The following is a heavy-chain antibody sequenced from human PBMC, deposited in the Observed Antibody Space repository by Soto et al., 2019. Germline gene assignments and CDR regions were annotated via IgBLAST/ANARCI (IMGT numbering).Heavy chain of an antibody. Sequence: PGASLRLSCAASGFTFSSYSMNWVRQAPGKGLEWVSSISSSSSYIYYADSVKGRFTISRDNAKNSLYLQMNSLRAEDTAVYYCARSLSRNYYGMDVWGQGTTVTVSS. CDR3: ARSLSRNYYGMDV. D-gene: IGHD3-16*02. J-gene: IGHJ6*02. V-gene: IGHV3-21*01. CDR1: GFTFSSYS. CDR2: ISSSSSYI.